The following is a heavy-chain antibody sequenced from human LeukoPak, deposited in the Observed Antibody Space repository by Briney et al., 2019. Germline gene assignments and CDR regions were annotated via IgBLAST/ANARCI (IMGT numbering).Heavy chain of an antibody. CDR2: INHSGST. CDR1: GGSFSGYY. CDR3: ARVPKSDVLLWFGELFEL. D-gene: IGHD3-10*01. V-gene: IGHV4-34*01. J-gene: IGHJ4*02. Sequence: PSETLSLTCAVYGGSFSGYYWSWIRQPPGKGLEWIGEINHSGSTNYNPSLKSRVTISVDTSKNQFSLKLSSVTAADTAVYYCARVPKSDVLLWFGELFELWGQGTLVTVSS.